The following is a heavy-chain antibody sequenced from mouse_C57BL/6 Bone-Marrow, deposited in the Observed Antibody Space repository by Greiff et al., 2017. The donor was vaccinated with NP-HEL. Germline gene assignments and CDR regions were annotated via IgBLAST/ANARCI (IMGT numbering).Heavy chain of an antibody. CDR2: ISYDGSN. J-gene: IGHJ2*01. D-gene: IGHD2-1*01. CDR1: GYSITSGYY. Sequence: EVQLQQSGPGLVKPSQSLSLTCSVTGYSITSGYYWNWIRQFPGNKLEWMGYISYDGSNNYNPSLKNRISITRDTSKNQFFLKLNSVTTEDTATYYCARGNLFYGNPGYYFDYWGQGTTLTVSS. V-gene: IGHV3-6*01. CDR3: ARGNLFYGNPGYYFDY.